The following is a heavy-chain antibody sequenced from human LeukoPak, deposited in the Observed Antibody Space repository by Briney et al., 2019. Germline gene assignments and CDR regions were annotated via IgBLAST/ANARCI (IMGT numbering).Heavy chain of an antibody. CDR3: ARADEITSGATGGAFDI. CDR2: ISAHNGNT. D-gene: IGHD1-26*01. Sequence: ASVKVSCKASGYTFTSYGISWVRQAPGQGLEWMGWISAHNGNTNYAQKLQGRVTMTTDTSTSTAYMELRSLRSDDTAVYYCARADEITSGATGGAFDIWGQGTMVTVSS. J-gene: IGHJ3*02. V-gene: IGHV1-18*01. CDR1: GYTFTSYG.